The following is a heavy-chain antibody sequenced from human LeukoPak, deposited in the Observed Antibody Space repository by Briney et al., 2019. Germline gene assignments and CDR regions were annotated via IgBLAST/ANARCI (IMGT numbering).Heavy chain of an antibody. CDR3: AKSHSVARRGYFDY. CDR2: ISDSGGST. CDR1: GFTFSSFA. V-gene: IGHV3-23*01. D-gene: IGHD2-15*01. Sequence: PGGSLRLSCAASGFTFSSFAMTWVRQAPGKGLEWVSTISDSGGSTYYADAVKGRFTISRDNSKDTLYAQMNSLRAEDAAVYYCAKSHSVARRGYFDYWGQGTLVTVSS. J-gene: IGHJ4*02.